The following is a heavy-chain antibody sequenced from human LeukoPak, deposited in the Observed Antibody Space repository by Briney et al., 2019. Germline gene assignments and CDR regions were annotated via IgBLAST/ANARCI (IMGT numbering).Heavy chain of an antibody. CDR3: ARGTARNWYGDFDY. V-gene: IGHV3-30-3*01. CDR1: GFTPSDYA. J-gene: IGHJ4*02. Sequence: GGSLRLSCAASGFTPSDYAVHWVRQPAGQGVGWGTLMSYDRSKRYYAASVKSRCTISRDNFRNAVYLEMNSLRPEDTAVYYCARGTARNWYGDFDYWGQGTLVGVSS. D-gene: IGHD1-1*01. CDR2: MSYDRSKR.